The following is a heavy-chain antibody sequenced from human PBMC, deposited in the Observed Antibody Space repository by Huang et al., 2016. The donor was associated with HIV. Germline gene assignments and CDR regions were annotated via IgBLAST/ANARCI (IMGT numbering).Heavy chain of an antibody. CDR2: MSYDGRSQ. J-gene: IGHJ4*02. V-gene: IGHV3-30*18. Sequence: QVHLVESGGGVVQPGGSLRLSCAASGFKLSGFGMHWGRQAPGKGLEWVAVMSYDGRSQFYTDSVKGRFTISRDNSDNTLSLQMKGLRPDDTAVYYCAKESRWFSDFDHWGQGVLVSVSS. CDR3: AKESRWFSDFDH. D-gene: IGHD2-15*01. CDR1: GFKLSGFG.